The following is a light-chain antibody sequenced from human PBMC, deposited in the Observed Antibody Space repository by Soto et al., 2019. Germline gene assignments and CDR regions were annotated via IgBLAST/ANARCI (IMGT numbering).Light chain of an antibody. CDR3: QSYDSSLSGYV. Sequence: QAVVTQPPSVSGAPGQRVTISCIGSSSNIGAGYDVHWYQQRPGTAPKLLIYGNSNRPSGVPDRFYGSKSSTSASLAITGLQAEDEADYYCQSYDSSLSGYVFGTRTKVTVL. CDR1: SSNIGAGYD. V-gene: IGLV1-40*01. CDR2: GNS. J-gene: IGLJ1*01.